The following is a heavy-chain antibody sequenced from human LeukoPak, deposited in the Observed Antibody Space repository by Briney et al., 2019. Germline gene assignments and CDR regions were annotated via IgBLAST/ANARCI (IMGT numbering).Heavy chain of an antibody. D-gene: IGHD6-13*01. CDR3: ASRSSSWATFDY. CDR1: AFTFSSYA. CDR2: ISSNGGST. Sequence: PGGSLRLSCLASAFTFSSYAMHWVRQAPGKGLEYVSAISSNGGSTYYADSVKGRFTISRDNSKNTLYLQMSSLRAEDTAVYYCASRSSSWATFDYWGQGTLVTVSS. J-gene: IGHJ4*02. V-gene: IGHV3-64D*06.